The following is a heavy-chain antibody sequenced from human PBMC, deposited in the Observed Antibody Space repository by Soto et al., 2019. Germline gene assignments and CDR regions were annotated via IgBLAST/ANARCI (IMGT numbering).Heavy chain of an antibody. CDR1: GFTFSNYG. J-gene: IGHJ4*02. Sequence: QVQLVESGGGVVQPGGSLRLSCAASGFTFSNYGMQWVRQAPGKGLEWVAVISYEAKNKYYADSVKGRFTISRDNSMNTLYLQMNSLRAEDTAVYYCAKEATPRVGNYFDYWGQGTLGIVSS. V-gene: IGHV3-30*18. CDR2: ISYEAKNK. CDR3: AKEATPRVGNYFDY.